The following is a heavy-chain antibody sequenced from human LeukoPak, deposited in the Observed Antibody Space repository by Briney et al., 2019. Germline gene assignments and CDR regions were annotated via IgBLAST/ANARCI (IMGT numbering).Heavy chain of an antibody. CDR3: ARGVAYYYGSGSYDY. CDR1: GGSFSGYY. D-gene: IGHD3-10*01. CDR2: INHSGST. J-gene: IGHJ4*02. Sequence: SETLSLTCAVYGGSFSGYYWSWICQPPGKGLEWIGEINHSGSTNYNPSLKSRVTISVDTSKNQFSLKLSSVTAADTAVYYCARGVAYYYGSGSYDYWGQGTLVTVSS. V-gene: IGHV4-34*01.